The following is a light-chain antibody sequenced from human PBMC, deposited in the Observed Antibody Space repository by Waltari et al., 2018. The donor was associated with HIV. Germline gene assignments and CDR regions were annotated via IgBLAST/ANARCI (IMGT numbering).Light chain of an antibody. CDR1: SLEIYY. CDR2: GKN. J-gene: IGLJ2*01. Sequence: SSKLTQDPAVSVALGQTVRITCQGDSLEIYYASWFQQKPGHAPLLVIYGKNNRPSGIPDRFSGSFSGNTSSLTITGAQAEDEADDYCNSRDSSGTHPVLFGGGTRLSVL. V-gene: IGLV3-19*01. CDR3: NSRDSSGTHPVL.